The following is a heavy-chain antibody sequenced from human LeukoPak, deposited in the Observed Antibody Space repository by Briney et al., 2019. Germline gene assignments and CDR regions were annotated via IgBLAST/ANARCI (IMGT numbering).Heavy chain of an antibody. CDR3: AKRYSSGWYGWFDP. D-gene: IGHD6-19*01. V-gene: IGHV4-59*01. Sequence: SETLSLTCTVSGGSISSYYWSWIRQPPGKGLEWIGYIYYSGRTKYTPSLKSRVTISVDTSKNQFSLRLSSVTAADTAVYYCAKRYSSGWYGWFDPWGQGTVVTVSS. J-gene: IGHJ5*02. CDR2: IYYSGRT. CDR1: GGSISSYY.